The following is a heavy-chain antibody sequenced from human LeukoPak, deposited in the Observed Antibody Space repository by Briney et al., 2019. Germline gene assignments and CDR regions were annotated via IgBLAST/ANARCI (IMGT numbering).Heavy chain of an antibody. CDR2: IRYDGSNE. CDR1: GFTFSSYG. V-gene: IGHV3-30*02. CDR3: ARNSNRYYCYYMDV. Sequence: GGSLRLSCAASGFTFSSYGMHWVRQAPGKGLEWVAFIRYDGSNEYYTDSVKGRFTISRDNSKNTLYLQMNSLRAEDTAVYYCARNSNRYYCYYMDVWGKGTTVTISS. J-gene: IGHJ6*03. D-gene: IGHD4-11*01.